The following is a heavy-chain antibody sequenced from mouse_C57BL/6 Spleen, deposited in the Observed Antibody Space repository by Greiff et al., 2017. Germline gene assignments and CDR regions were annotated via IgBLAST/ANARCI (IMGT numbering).Heavy chain of an antibody. J-gene: IGHJ2*01. D-gene: IGHD6-1*01. CDR3: ARGPPLDY. Sequence: QVQLKESGPGLVQPSQSLSITCTVSGFSLTSYGVHWVRQSPGKGLEWLGVIWSGGSTDYNAAFISRLSISKDNSKSQVFFKMNSLQADDTAIYYCARGPPLDYWGQGTPLTVSS. CDR1: GFSLTSYG. V-gene: IGHV2-2*01. CDR2: IWSGGST.